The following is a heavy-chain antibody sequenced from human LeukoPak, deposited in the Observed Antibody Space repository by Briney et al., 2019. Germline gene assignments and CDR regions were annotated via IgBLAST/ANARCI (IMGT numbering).Heavy chain of an antibody. J-gene: IGHJ4*02. D-gene: IGHD3-22*01. V-gene: IGHV4-39*01. Sequence: SETLSLTCTVSGGSISGSSYYWGWIRQPPGKGLEWIGSIYYSGSTYYNPSLKSRVTISVDTSKNQFSLKLTSVTAADTAVYYCARRGYDSSGYYIVYWGQGTLVTVSS. CDR2: IYYSGST. CDR1: GGSISGSSYY. CDR3: ARRGYDSSGYYIVY.